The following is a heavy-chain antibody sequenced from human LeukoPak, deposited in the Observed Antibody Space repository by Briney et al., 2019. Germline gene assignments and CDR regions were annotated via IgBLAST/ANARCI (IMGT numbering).Heavy chain of an antibody. CDR2: IKKEGSEI. V-gene: IGHV3-7*01. D-gene: IGHD5-12*01. Sequence: PGGSLRLSRAASVFTLSNYWMGGVRQAPGKGLEGVANIKKEGSEINYVDPAKGRFTISRDTAKDSLYLQMSSLTAEDTAVYYCGRDRVHSGYDLYDYWGQGTLVTVSS. CDR1: VFTLSNYW. CDR3: GRDRVHSGYDLYDY. J-gene: IGHJ4*02.